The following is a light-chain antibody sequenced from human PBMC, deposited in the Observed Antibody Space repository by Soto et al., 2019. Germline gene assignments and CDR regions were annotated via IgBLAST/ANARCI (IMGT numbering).Light chain of an antibody. Sequence: QSALTQPASVSGSPGQSITISCTGTNGDVGGHNYVSWYQQYPGNAPKLMIYNVGDRPSGVSSRFSGSKSGSTASLTISGLRAEDEADYYCTSYANTNSLVFGGGTKVTVL. CDR3: TSYANTNSLV. J-gene: IGLJ2*01. V-gene: IGLV2-14*03. CDR2: NVG. CDR1: NGDVGGHNY.